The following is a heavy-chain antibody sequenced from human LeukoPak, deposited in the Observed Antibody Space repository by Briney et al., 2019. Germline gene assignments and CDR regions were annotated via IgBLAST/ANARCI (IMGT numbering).Heavy chain of an antibody. Sequence: GGSLRLSCAASGFTFSSYGMHWVRQAPGKGLEWVAVISYDGSNKYYADSVKGRFTISRDNSKNTLYLQMNSLRAEDTAVYYCARVRSNYYDSSGYYYRPYDWFDPWGQGTLVTVSS. D-gene: IGHD3-22*01. CDR3: ARVRSNYYDSSGYYYRPYDWFDP. CDR1: GFTFSSYG. V-gene: IGHV3-30*03. CDR2: ISYDGSNK. J-gene: IGHJ5*02.